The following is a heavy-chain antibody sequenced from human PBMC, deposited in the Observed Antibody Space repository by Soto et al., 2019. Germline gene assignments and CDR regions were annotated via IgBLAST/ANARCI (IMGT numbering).Heavy chain of an antibody. D-gene: IGHD5-18*01. CDR2: IIPIFGTA. J-gene: IGHJ4*02. CDR1: GGTFSSYA. CDR3: AREEVRLTAMVSLSYFDY. Sequence: GASVKVSCKASGGTFSSYAISWVRQAPGQGLEWMGGIIPIFGTANYAQKFQGRVTITADESTSTAYMELSSLRSEDTAVYYCAREEVRLTAMVSLSYFDYWGQGTLVTVSS. V-gene: IGHV1-69*13.